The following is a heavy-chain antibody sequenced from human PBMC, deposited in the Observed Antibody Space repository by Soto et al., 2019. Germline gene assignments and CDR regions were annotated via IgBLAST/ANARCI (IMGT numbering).Heavy chain of an antibody. D-gene: IGHD2-2*01. CDR2: IIPIFGTA. V-gene: IGHV1-69*13. CDR3: ARGEVVVVPAATPYYYYYGMNV. CDR1: GGTFSSYA. Sequence: SVKVSCKASGGTFSSYAISWVRQAPGQGLEWMGGIIPIFGTANYAQKFQGSVTITAYESTSTAYMELSSLRSEDTAVYYCARGEVVVVPAATPYYYYYGMNVWGQGTTVTVSS. J-gene: IGHJ6*02.